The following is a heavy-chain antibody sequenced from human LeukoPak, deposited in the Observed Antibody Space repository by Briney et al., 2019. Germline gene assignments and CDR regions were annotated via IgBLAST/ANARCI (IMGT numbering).Heavy chain of an antibody. V-gene: IGHV3-21*01. Sequence: GGSLRLXCAASGFTFSSYSMNWVRQAPGKGLEWVSSISSNSSYIYYADSVKGRFTISRDNAKNSLYLQMNSLRAEDTAVYYCARGGYYGSGSYSLSSDYWGQGTLVTVSS. CDR3: ARGGYYGSGSYSLSSDY. CDR1: GFTFSSYS. CDR2: ISSNSSYI. D-gene: IGHD3-10*01. J-gene: IGHJ4*02.